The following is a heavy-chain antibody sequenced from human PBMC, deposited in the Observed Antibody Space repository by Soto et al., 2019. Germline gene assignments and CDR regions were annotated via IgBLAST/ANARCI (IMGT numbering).Heavy chain of an antibody. CDR3: ARLEGRATIAYYFDY. CDR2: IYYRGNT. J-gene: IGHJ4*02. V-gene: IGHV4-39*01. CDR1: GDSINSDTYY. Sequence: QLQLQESGPGLVKPSETLSLTCSVSGDSINSDTYYWGWIRQPPGKGLEWIGSIYYRGNTYYDPSLKNRVTRSLDKSKSQFSLKLNSVTAADSAVYFCARLEGRATIAYYFDYWGQGTLVTVSS. D-gene: IGHD3-3*01.